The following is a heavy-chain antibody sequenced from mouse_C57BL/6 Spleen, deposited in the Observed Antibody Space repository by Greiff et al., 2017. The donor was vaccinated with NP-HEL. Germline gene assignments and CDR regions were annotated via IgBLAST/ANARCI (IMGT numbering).Heavy chain of an antibody. CDR1: GYTFTSYT. CDR2: INPSSGYT. V-gene: IGHV1-4*01. Sequence: VQLQESGAELARPGASVKMSCKASGYTFTSYTMHWVKQRPGQGLEWIGYINPSSGYTKYNQKFKDKATLTADKSSSTAYMQLSSLTSEDSAVYYCARPYGSDAMDYWGQGTSVTVSS. CDR3: ARPYGSDAMDY. J-gene: IGHJ4*01. D-gene: IGHD1-1*01.